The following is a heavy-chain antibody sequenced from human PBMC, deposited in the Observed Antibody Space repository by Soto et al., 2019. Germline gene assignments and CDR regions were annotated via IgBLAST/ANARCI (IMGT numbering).Heavy chain of an antibody. CDR3: ARDKMIYTFGSGTFDY. CDR2: ISAYNGDT. D-gene: IGHD3-10*01. CDR1: GFTFRSFG. V-gene: IGHV1-18*04. Sequence: SVKVSCKASGFTFRSFGISWVRQAPVQGLEWMGWISAYNGDTDIAQKVQGRLTLTTDTSTNTAYMELRRLTSDDTAVYYCARDKMIYTFGSGTFDYWGQGTVVTVSS. J-gene: IGHJ4*02.